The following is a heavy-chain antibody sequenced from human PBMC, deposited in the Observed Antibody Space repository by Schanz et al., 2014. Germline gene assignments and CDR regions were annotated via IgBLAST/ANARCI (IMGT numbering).Heavy chain of an antibody. CDR2: IWYDGSNK. V-gene: IGHV3-33*08. CDR1: GFTFSSYG. J-gene: IGHJ3*02. Sequence: VQLVESGGGMVQPGGSLRLSCEASGFTFSSYGMHWVRQAPGKGLEWVAIIWYDGSNKYYADSVQGRFTISRDNSKNALYLQMDSLRAEDTAVYYCARGIITMVRGGDVGAFDIWGQGTMVTVSS. CDR3: ARGIITMVRGGDVGAFDI. D-gene: IGHD3-10*01.